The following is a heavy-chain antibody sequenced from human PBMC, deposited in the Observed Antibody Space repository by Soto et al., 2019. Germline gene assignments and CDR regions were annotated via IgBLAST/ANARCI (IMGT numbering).Heavy chain of an antibody. CDR3: ARDTASKDYDSHSYYPHFDS. Sequence: PXETLSLPCPVAGFSINTDYNWSLIRHPPVSGLEWIGHIYYTGGTFYSPSLKSRLALSVDTSKNQFSLRLSSVTAADTAVYYCARDTASKDYDSHSYYPHFDSWGQGALVTVSS. CDR2: IYYTGGT. V-gene: IGHV4-30-4*01. J-gene: IGHJ5*01. D-gene: IGHD3-22*01. CDR1: GFSINTDYN.